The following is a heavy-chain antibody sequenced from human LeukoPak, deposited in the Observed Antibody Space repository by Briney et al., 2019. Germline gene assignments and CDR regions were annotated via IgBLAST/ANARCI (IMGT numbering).Heavy chain of an antibody. CDR2: INPNSGGT. CDR3: ARVPKLGNNWFDP. V-gene: IGHV1-2*06. D-gene: IGHD7-27*01. J-gene: IGHJ5*02. Sequence: EASVKVSCKASGYTFTGYYMHWVRQAPGQGLEWMGRINPNSGGTNYAQKVQGRVTMTRDTSISTAYMELSRLRSDDTAMYYCARVPKLGNNWFDPWGQGTLVTVSS. CDR1: GYTFTGYY.